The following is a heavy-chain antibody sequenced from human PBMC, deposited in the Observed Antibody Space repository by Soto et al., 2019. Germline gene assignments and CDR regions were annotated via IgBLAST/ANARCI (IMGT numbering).Heavy chain of an antibody. Sequence: ASVKVSCKASGYTFTSYYMHWVRQAPGQGLEWMGIINPSGGSTSYAQKFQGRVTITADESTSTAYMELSSLRSEDTAVYYCARGSVTTELIFDYWGQGTLVTVSS. V-gene: IGHV1-46*01. CDR1: GYTFTSYY. CDR3: ARGSVTTELIFDY. D-gene: IGHD4-17*01. J-gene: IGHJ4*02. CDR2: INPSGGST.